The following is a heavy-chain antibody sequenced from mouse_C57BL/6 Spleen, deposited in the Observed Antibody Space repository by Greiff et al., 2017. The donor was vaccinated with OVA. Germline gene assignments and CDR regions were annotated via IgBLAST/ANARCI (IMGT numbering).Heavy chain of an antibody. J-gene: IGHJ1*03. D-gene: IGHD1-1*01. CDR2: IHPNSGST. V-gene: IGHV1-64*01. CDR3: ARGPFYYYGSSYGYCDV. Sequence: VQLQQPGAELVKPGASVKLSCKASGYTFTSYWMHWVKQRPGQGLEWIGMIHPNSGSTNYNEKVKSKATLTVDKSSSTAYMQLSSLTSEDSAVYYCARGPFYYYGSSYGYCDVWGTGTTVTVSS. CDR1: GYTFTSYW.